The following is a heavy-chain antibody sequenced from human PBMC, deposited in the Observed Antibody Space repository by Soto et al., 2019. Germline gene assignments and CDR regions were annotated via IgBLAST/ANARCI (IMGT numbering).Heavy chain of an antibody. CDR2: ITPFVDTS. CDR1: GGTFSKYS. D-gene: IGHD2-21*01. CDR3: ASTSYLKGSSSYSRHYYGMDV. Sequence: QVRLVQSGAEVKKPGSSVKVSCKVSGGTFSKYSLSWVRQTPGQGLEWMGGITPFVDTSNYAQRFLGRVTITADKSTNTAFLEVRGLKSEDTALFFCASTSYLKGSSSYSRHYYGMDVWGQGTTVTVSS. V-gene: IGHV1-69*06. J-gene: IGHJ6*02.